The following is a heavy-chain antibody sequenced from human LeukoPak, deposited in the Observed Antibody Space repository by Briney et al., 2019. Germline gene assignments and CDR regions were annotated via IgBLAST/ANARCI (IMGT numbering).Heavy chain of an antibody. V-gene: IGHV4-34*01. J-gene: IGHJ4*02. CDR3: ASREQWLPLEY. Sequence: PSETLSLTCAVYGGSFSGYYWSWIRQPPGKGLEWIGEINHSGSTNYNPSLKSRVTISVDTSKSQFSLKLSSVTAADTAVYYCASREQWLPLEYWGQGTLVTVSS. D-gene: IGHD6-19*01. CDR2: INHSGST. CDR1: GGSFSGYY.